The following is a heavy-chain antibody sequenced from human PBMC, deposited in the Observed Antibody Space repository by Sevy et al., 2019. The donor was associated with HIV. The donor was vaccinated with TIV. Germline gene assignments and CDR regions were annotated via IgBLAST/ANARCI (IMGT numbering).Heavy chain of an antibody. D-gene: IGHD3-10*01. Sequence: ASVKVSCKASGGTFSNYAISWVRQAPGQGLEWMGGIIPIFETPNYAQKFQDRVTITGDESTSTVYMELSSLRSEDTAVYYCAREADYYGSGTYYVYFDYWGQGTLVTVSS. V-gene: IGHV1-69*13. CDR2: IIPIFETP. CDR1: GGTFSNYA. CDR3: AREADYYGSGTYYVYFDY. J-gene: IGHJ4*02.